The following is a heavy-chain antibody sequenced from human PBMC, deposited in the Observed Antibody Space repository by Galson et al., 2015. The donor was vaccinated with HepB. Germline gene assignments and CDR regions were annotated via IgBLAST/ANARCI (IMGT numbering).Heavy chain of an antibody. CDR3: AKSSAELVFLFDGMDV. CDR1: GFTFSSYG. D-gene: IGHD6-6*01. V-gene: IGHV3-33*06. Sequence: SLRLSCAASGFTFSSYGMHWVRQAPGKGLEWVAVIWYDGSNKYYADSVKGRFTISRDNSKNTLYLQMNSLRAEDTAVYYCAKSSAELVFLFDGMDVWGQGTTVTVSS. J-gene: IGHJ6*02. CDR2: IWYDGSNK.